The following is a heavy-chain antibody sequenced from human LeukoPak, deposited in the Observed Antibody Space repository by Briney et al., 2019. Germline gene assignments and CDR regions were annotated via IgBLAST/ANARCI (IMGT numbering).Heavy chain of an antibody. CDR1: GGSFSGYY. Sequence: SETLSLTCAVYGGSFSGYYWSWIRQPPGKGLEWIGEINHSGSTNYNPSLKSRVTISVDTSKNQFSLKLSSVTAADTAVYYCARSCSWYRWFDPWGQGTLVTVSS. V-gene: IGHV4-34*01. J-gene: IGHJ5*02. CDR3: ARSCSWYRWFDP. D-gene: IGHD6-13*01. CDR2: INHSGST.